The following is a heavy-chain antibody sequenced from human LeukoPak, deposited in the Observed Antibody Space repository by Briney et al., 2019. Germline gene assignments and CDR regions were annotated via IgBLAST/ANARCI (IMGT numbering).Heavy chain of an antibody. CDR2: ISSSSSYI. CDR1: GFTFSSYS. D-gene: IGHD6-13*01. Sequence: GGSLRLSCAASGFTFSSYSMNWVRQAPGKGLEWVSSISSSSSYIYYADSVKGRFTISRDNAKNSLYLQMNSLRAEDTAVYYCARDMEEGSSWPYYYYYYMDVWGKGTTVTVSS. J-gene: IGHJ6*03. CDR3: ARDMEEGSSWPYYYYYYMDV. V-gene: IGHV3-21*01.